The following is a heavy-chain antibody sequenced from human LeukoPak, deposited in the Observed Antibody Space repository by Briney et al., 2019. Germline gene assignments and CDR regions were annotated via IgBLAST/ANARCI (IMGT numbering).Heavy chain of an antibody. CDR3: ARHTFWNYVSWFDP. D-gene: IGHD1-7*01. J-gene: IGHJ5*02. CDR2: IYHSGST. V-gene: IGHV4-59*08. CDR1: GGSISSYY. Sequence: SETLSLTCTVSGGSISSYYWSWIRQPPGKGLEWIGTIYHSGSTYYNPSLKSRVTISVDTSKNQFSLKLSSVTAADTAVYYCARHTFWNYVSWFDPWGQGTLVTVSS.